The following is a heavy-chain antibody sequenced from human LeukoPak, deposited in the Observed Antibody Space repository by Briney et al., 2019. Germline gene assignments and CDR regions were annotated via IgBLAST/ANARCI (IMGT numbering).Heavy chain of an antibody. CDR1: GGTFSSYA. D-gene: IGHD6-13*01. V-gene: IGHV1-69*06. CDR2: IIPIFGTA. CDR3: ASSVAAAGIHFDY. J-gene: IGHJ4*02. Sequence: SVKVSCKASGGTFSSYAISWVRQAPGQGLEWMGGIIPIFGTANYAQKFQGRVTITADKSTSTAYMELSSLRSEDTAVYYCASSVAAAGIHFDYWGQGTLVTVSS.